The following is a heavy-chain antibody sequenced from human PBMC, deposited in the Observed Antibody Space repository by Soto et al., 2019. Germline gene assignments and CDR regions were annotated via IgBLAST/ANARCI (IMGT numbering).Heavy chain of an antibody. CDR3: ARSLGGYDFWSGYSTTSGFDY. J-gene: IGHJ4*02. CDR2: IIPILGIA. Sequence: QVQLVQSGAEVKKPWSSVKVSCKASGGTFSSYTISWVRQAPGQGLEWMGRIIPILGIANYAQKFQGRVTITADKSTSTAYMELSSLRSEDTAVYYCARSLGGYDFWSGYSTTSGFDYWGQGTLVTVSS. V-gene: IGHV1-69*02. CDR1: GGTFSSYT. D-gene: IGHD3-3*01.